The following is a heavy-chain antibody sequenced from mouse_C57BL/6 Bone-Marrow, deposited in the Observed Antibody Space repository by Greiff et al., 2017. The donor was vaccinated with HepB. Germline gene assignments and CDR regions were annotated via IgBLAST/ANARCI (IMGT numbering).Heavy chain of an antibody. CDR1: GFSFNTYA. CDR3: VRDYDEGYYAMDY. Sequence: EVKLLESGGGLVQPKGSLKLSCAASGFSFNTYAMNWVRQAPGKGLEWVARIRSKSNNYATYYVDSVKDRFTISRDDSESMLYLQMNNLKTEDTAMYYCVRDYDEGYYAMDYWGQGTSVTVSS. J-gene: IGHJ4*01. CDR2: IRSKSNNYAT. V-gene: IGHV10-1*01. D-gene: IGHD2-4*01.